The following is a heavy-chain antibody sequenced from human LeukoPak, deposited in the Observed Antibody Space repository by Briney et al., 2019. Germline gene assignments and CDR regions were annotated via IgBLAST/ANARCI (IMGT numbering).Heavy chain of an antibody. CDR1: GFTFSRYT. J-gene: IGHJ3*02. CDR2: ISTNGGST. V-gene: IGHV3-64*01. Sequence: GGSLRLSCAASGFTFSRYTLHWVRQAPGKGLEYVSSISTNGGSTYYANSVKGRFTISRDISKNTVYLQMKSLRAEDTAVYYCARVAGASAFDIWGPGTMVTVSS. D-gene: IGHD1-26*01. CDR3: ARVAGASAFDI.